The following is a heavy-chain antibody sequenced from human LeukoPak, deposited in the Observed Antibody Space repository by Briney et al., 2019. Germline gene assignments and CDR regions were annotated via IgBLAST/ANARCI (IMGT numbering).Heavy chain of an antibody. CDR3: GRCRIALTYFDL. CDR2: IYLGDSDT. CDR1: GDSLGRYW. V-gene: IGHV5-51*01. Sequence: GESLKISCQVAGDSLGRYWIGWVRQMPGKGLEWMGVIYLGDSDTRYSPSFQGQVAMSADKSMKTAYLQWSSLRASDTAIYYCGRCRIALTYFDLWGRGTLVTVAS. J-gene: IGHJ2*01. D-gene: IGHD2-15*01.